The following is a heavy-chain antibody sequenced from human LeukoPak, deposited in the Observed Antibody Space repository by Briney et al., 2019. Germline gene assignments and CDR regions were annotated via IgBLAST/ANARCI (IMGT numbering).Heavy chain of an antibody. D-gene: IGHD5-24*01. J-gene: IGHJ4*02. CDR1: GFTFDDYA. CDR2: ISGDGGST. Sequence: PGGSLRLSCAASGFTFDDYAMHWVRQAPGKGLEWVSLISGDGGSTYYADSVKGRFTISRDNSKNSLYPQMNSLRTEDTALYYCAKDTSRRDGYNFDYWGQGTLVTVSS. V-gene: IGHV3-43*02. CDR3: AKDTSRRDGYNFDY.